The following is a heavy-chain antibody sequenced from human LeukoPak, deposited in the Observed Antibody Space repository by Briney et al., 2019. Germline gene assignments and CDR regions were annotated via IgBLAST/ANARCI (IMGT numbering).Heavy chain of an antibody. CDR1: GFTFSSYS. J-gene: IGHJ3*02. V-gene: IGHV3-21*01. CDR2: IISSYI. D-gene: IGHD1-26*01. Sequence: PGRSLRLSCAASGFTFSSYSMNWVRQAPGKGLEWVSSIISSYIYYADSVKGRFTISRDNAKNSLYLQMNSLRAEDTAVYYCARGVGANTDDFDIWGQGTMVTVSS. CDR3: ARGVGANTDDFDI.